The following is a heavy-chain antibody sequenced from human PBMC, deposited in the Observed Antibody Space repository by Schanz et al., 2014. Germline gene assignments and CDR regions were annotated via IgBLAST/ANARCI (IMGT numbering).Heavy chain of an antibody. D-gene: IGHD5-18*01. Sequence: QVQLIQSGAEVKKPGASVKVSCKASGYTFSSYGISWVRQAPGQGLEWMGWITAYNGDTNYALKLQGRVTMTTDTSTGTAYMELRSLRSDDTALYYCTRGGYSYALSAFDIWGQGTTVTVSS. CDR3: TRGGYSYALSAFDI. V-gene: IGHV1-18*01. CDR1: GYTFSSYG. CDR2: ITAYNGDT. J-gene: IGHJ3*02.